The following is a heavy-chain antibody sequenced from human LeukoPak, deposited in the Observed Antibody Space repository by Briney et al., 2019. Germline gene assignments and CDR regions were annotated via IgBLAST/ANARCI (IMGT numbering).Heavy chain of an antibody. J-gene: IGHJ5*02. CDR1: GGSISSGGYS. D-gene: IGHD3-9*01. CDR2: IYHSGST. V-gene: IGHV4-30-2*01. Sequence: SQTLSLTCAVSGGSISSGGYSWRWIRQPPGKGLEWIAYIYHSGSTYYNPSLKSRVTISVDRSKNQFSLKLSSVTAADTAVYYCARAQDILTGPSWFDPWGQGTLVTVSS. CDR3: ARAQDILTGPSWFDP.